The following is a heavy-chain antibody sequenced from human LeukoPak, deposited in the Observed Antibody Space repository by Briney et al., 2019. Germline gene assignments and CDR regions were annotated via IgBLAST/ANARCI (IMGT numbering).Heavy chain of an antibody. CDR3: ANLYYYDSSGYYPDDAFDI. V-gene: IGHV4-31*03. D-gene: IGHD3-22*01. CDR2: IYYSGST. CDR1: GVSISSGGYY. J-gene: IGHJ3*02. Sequence: SQTLSLTCTVSGVSISSGGYYWSWIRQHPGKGLEWIGYIYYSGSTYYDPSLKSRVTISVDTSKNQFSLKLSSVTAADTAVYYCANLYYYDSSGYYPDDAFDIWGQGTMVTVSS.